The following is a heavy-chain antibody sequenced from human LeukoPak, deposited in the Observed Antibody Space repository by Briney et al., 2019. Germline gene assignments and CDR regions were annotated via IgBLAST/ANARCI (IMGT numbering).Heavy chain of an antibody. CDR1: GGSISSHY. J-gene: IGHJ4*02. D-gene: IGHD6-6*01. Sequence: SETLSLTCTVSGGSISSHYWSWIRQPPGKGLEWIGYIYYSGSTNYNPSLKSRVTISVDTSKNQFSLKLSSVTAADTAVYYCAGEGEQLGGVDYWGQGTLVTVSS. V-gene: IGHV4-59*11. CDR3: AGEGEQLGGVDY. CDR2: IYYSGST.